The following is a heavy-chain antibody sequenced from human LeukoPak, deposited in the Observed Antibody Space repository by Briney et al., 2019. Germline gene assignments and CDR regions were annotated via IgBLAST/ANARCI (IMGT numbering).Heavy chain of an antibody. CDR2: ISSSSSYI. V-gene: IGHV3-21*01. Sequence: GGSLRLSCAASGFTFSSYSMNWVRQAPGKGLEWVSSISSSSSYIYYADSVKGRFTISRDNAKNSLYLQMNSPRAEDTAVYYCARDDRDSSGYNWFDPWGQGTLVTVSS. CDR1: GFTFSSYS. D-gene: IGHD3-22*01. J-gene: IGHJ5*02. CDR3: ARDDRDSSGYNWFDP.